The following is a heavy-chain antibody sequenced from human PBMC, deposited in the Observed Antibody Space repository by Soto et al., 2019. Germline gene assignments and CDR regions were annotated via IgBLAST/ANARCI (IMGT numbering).Heavy chain of an antibody. J-gene: IGHJ6*02. CDR1: GGTFSSYA. D-gene: IGHD6-13*01. V-gene: IGHV1-69*01. Sequence: QVQLVQSGAEVKKPGSSVKVSCKASGGTFSSYAISWVRQAPGQGLEWMGGIIPILGTANYAQKFQGRVTITADESTSTAYRELSSLRSEDTAVYYCARGSRQQLVLYYYYYGMDVWGQGTTVTVSS. CDR2: IIPILGTA. CDR3: ARGSRQQLVLYYYYYGMDV.